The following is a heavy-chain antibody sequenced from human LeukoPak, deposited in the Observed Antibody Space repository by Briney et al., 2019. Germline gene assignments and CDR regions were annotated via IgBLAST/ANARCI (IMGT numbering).Heavy chain of an antibody. V-gene: IGHV4-59*08. J-gene: IGHJ5*02. CDR1: GDSISTYY. CDR2: IYYSGST. Sequence: SETLSLTCTVSGDSISTYYWNWIRQSPGKGLEWIGYIYYSGSTNYNPSLKSRVTISVDTSKNQFSLKLSSVTAADTAVYYCARLSSCSSTSCLGWFDPWGQGTLVTVSS. D-gene: IGHD2-2*01. CDR3: ARLSSCSSTSCLGWFDP.